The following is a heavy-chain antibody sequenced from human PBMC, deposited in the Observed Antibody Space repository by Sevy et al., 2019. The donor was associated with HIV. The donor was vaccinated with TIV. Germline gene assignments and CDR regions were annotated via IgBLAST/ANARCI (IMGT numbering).Heavy chain of an antibody. CDR1: GFTFSSYW. J-gene: IGHJ6*02. Sequence: GGSLRLSCAASGFTFSSYWMSWVRQAPGKGLEWVANIKQDGSEKYYVDSVKGRFTISRDNAKNSLYLQMNSLRAEDTAVYYCYSSSWNYYYYGMDVWGQGTMVTVSS. V-gene: IGHV3-7*01. D-gene: IGHD6-13*01. CDR3: YSSSWNYYYYGMDV. CDR2: IKQDGSEK.